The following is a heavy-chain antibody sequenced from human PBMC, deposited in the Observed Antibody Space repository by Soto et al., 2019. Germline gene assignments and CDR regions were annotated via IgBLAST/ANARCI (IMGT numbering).Heavy chain of an antibody. D-gene: IGHD3-10*01. CDR2: ISAYNGNT. J-gene: IGHJ4*02. V-gene: IGHV1-18*01. CDR1: GYTFTSYG. Sequence: QVQLVQSGAEVKKPGASVKVSCKASGYTFTSYGISWVRQAPGQGLEWMGWISAYNGNTNYAQKLQGRVTMTTDTATSTDHMELGRLRSDDTAGYYCARDMRAAGRFGGPKTGGNVVDYWGQGTLVTVSS. CDR3: ARDMRAAGRFGGPKTGGNVVDY.